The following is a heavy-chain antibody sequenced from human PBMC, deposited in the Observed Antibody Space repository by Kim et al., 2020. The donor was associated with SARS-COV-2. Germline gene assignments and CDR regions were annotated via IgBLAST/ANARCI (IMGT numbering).Heavy chain of an antibody. J-gene: IGHJ6*02. CDR3: ASRSPGYYAQLYGMDV. Sequence: GGSLRLSCAASGFTFSSYAMHWVRQAPGKGLEWVAVISYDGSNKYYADSVKGRFTISRDNSKNTLYLQMNSLRAEDTAVYYCASRSPGYYAQLYGMDVWGQGTTVTVSS. CDR1: GFTFSSYA. D-gene: IGHD3-10*01. V-gene: IGHV3-30*04. CDR2: ISYDGSNK.